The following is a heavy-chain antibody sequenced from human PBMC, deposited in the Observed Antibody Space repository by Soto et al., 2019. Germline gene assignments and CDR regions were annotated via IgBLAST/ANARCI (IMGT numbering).Heavy chain of an antibody. Sequence: GGSLRLSCAASGFTFSSYGMHWVRQAPGKGLEWVAVIWYDGSNKYYADSVKGRFTISRDNSKNTLYLQMNSLRAEDTAVYYCARAVQWFGELLYGMDVWGQGTTVTVSS. J-gene: IGHJ6*02. V-gene: IGHV3-33*01. CDR2: IWYDGSNK. D-gene: IGHD3-10*01. CDR1: GFTFSSYG. CDR3: ARAVQWFGELLYGMDV.